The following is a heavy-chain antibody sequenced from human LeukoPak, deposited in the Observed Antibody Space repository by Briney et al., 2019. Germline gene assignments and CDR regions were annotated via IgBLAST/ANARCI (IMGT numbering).Heavy chain of an antibody. Sequence: PSETLSLTCTVSGGSISNYYWSWIRQPPGKGLEWIGYIYYSGNTIYNPSLKSPVTISIDTSKNQFSLKLTSLTAADTAVYYCARGRRDGYNFYWYFDLWGRGTLVTVSS. V-gene: IGHV4-59*01. CDR1: GGSISNYY. D-gene: IGHD5-24*01. J-gene: IGHJ2*01. CDR2: IYYSGNT. CDR3: ARGRRDGYNFYWYFDL.